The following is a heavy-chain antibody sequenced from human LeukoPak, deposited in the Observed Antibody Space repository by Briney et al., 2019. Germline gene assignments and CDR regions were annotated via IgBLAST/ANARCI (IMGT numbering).Heavy chain of an antibody. D-gene: IGHD2-15*01. CDR2: INQDGIDK. CDR1: GFTFSTYW. J-gene: IGHJ4*02. Sequence: GGSLRLSCAASGFTFSTYWMSWVPQAPGKGLEWVANINQDGIDKRYVDSLKGRFTISRDNAKDSLYLQMTSLRAEDTAVYYCGRVYCGGGGCYLDYWGQGTLVAVSS. CDR3: GRVYCGGGGCYLDY. V-gene: IGHV3-7*05.